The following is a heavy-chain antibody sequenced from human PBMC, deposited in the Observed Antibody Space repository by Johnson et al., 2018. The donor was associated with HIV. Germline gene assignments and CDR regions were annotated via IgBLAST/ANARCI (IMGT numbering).Heavy chain of an antibody. J-gene: IGHJ3*02. D-gene: IGHD1-26*01. V-gene: IGHV3-20*04. CDR3: AKDTVSGSYYDAFDI. Sequence: VQLVESGGSVQRPGGSLRLSCVASGFTFDDFGMSWVRQAPGKGLEWVSGINWNGGSTGYADSVKGRFTISRDNAKNSLYLQMNSLRAEDTAVYYCAKDTVSGSYYDAFDIWGQWTMVTVSS. CDR1: GFTFDDFG. CDR2: INWNGGST.